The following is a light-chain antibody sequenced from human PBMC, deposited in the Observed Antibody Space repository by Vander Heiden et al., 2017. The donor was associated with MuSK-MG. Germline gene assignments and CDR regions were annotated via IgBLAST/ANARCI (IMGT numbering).Light chain of an antibody. V-gene: IGKV3-20*01. J-gene: IGKJ1*01. CDR2: GAS. CDR3: QQDCSSPWT. CDR1: QSVSSSY. Sequence: IVFTQSPGTLSLSPGERATLSCRASQSVSSSYLAWYQQKPGQAPRLLIYGASSRATGIPDSFSGSGSGTDFTLTISRLEPEDFAVYYCQQDCSSPWTFGQGTKVEIK.